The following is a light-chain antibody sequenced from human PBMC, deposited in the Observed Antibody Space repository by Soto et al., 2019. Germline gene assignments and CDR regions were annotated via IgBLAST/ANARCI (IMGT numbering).Light chain of an antibody. J-gene: IGKJ1*01. CDR3: QRYGSSPGT. CDR1: QSVSSSY. V-gene: IGKV3-20*01. Sequence: EIVLTRSPGTLSLSPGERATLSCRASQSVSSSYLAWYQQKPGQAPRLLIYGASSRATGIPDRFSGSGSGTDFTLTISRLEPEDFAVYECQRYGSSPGTFGQGTKVDI. CDR2: GAS.